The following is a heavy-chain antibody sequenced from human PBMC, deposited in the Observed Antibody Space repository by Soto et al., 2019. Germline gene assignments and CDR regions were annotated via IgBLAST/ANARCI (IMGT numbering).Heavy chain of an antibody. CDR1: GDSVSSNSAA. CDR2: TYYRSKWYN. J-gene: IGHJ6*02. CDR3: ARELAVAAPYGMDV. Sequence: PSQTLSLTCAISGDSVSSNSAAWNWIRQSPSRGLKWLGRTYYRSKWYNDYAVSVKSRITINPDTFKNQFSLQLNSVTPEDTVVYYCARELAVAAPYGMDVWGQGTTVTVSS. D-gene: IGHD6-19*01. V-gene: IGHV6-1*01.